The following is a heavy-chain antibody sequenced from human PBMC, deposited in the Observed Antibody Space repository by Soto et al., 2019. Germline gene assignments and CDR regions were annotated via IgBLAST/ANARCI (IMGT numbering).Heavy chain of an antibody. J-gene: IGHJ4*02. CDR1: GFTFSNAW. CDR2: IKSKSDSGTT. Sequence: PGGSLRLSCGTSGFTFSNAWMSWVRQAPGKGLEWVGRIKSKSDSGTTDYFAPVHGRFTISRDDSEDTLYLQMHSLKTEDTAVYYCATEGPGTLRTFDNWGQGTLVTVSS. CDR3: ATEGPGTLRTFDN. D-gene: IGHD6-13*01. V-gene: IGHV3-15*01.